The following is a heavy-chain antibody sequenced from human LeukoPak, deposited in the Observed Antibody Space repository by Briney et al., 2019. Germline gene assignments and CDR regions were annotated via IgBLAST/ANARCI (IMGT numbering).Heavy chain of an antibody. D-gene: IGHD2-2*01. CDR3: ARGGDIVVVPAATAYYTDV. CDR2: IIPIFDTA. J-gene: IGHJ6*03. Sequence: SVKVSCKASGGTFSSYAISWVRQAPGQGLEWMGGIIPIFDTANYAQKFQGRVTITADESTSTAYMELSSLRSEDTAVYFCARGGDIVVVPAATAYYTDVWGKGTTVTVSS. CDR1: GGTFSSYA. V-gene: IGHV1-69*13.